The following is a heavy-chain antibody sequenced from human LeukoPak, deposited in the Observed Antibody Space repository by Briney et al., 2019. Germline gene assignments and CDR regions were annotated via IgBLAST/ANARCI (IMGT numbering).Heavy chain of an antibody. V-gene: IGHV1-8*03. CDR3: ARGALGDSYWGYYYYYMDV. CDR2: MNPNSGNS. D-gene: IGHD2-21*02. Sequence: ASVKVSCKASGYTFTNYDINWVRQATGQGLEWMGWMNPNSGNSGYAQKFQGRVTITRNTSISTAYMELSSLRSEDTAVYYCARGALGDSYWGYYYYYMDVWGKGTTVTVSS. J-gene: IGHJ6*03. CDR1: GYTFTNYD.